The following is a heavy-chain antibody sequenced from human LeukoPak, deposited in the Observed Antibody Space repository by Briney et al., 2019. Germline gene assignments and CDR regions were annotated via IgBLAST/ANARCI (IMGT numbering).Heavy chain of an antibody. Sequence: ETLSLTCAVYGGSFSGYYWSWIRQPPGKGLEWVSTISGSGASTYYTDSVKGRFTISRDNSKNTLYLQMNSLRAEDTAVYYCANAHTGIAAAGMGYWGQGTLVTVSS. V-gene: IGHV3-23*01. CDR3: ANAHTGIAAAGMGY. CDR2: ISGSGAST. J-gene: IGHJ4*02. D-gene: IGHD6-13*01. CDR1: GGSFSGYY.